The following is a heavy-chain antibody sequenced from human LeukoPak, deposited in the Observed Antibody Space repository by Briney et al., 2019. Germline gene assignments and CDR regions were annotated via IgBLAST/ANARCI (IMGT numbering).Heavy chain of an antibody. CDR3: ARHYYDILTGYYAFNY. J-gene: IGHJ4*02. CDR1: GGSVSDYY. V-gene: IGHV4-59*08. CDR2: IHYTGTT. D-gene: IGHD3-9*01. Sequence: PLETLSLTCTVSGGSVSDYYWSWIRQTPGKGLEWIGYIHYTGTTNYNPSLKSRVAMSLDTSKNQFSLKLTSVTAADTAVYFCARHYYDILTGYYAFNYWGQGTLVTVSS.